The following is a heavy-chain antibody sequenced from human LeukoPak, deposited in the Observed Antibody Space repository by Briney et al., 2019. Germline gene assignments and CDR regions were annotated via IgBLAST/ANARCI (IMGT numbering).Heavy chain of an antibody. CDR2: ISAYNGNT. CDR3: ATLWFGGYYYYGMDV. V-gene: IGHV1-18*01. Sequence: ASVKVSCKASGYTFTSYGISWVRQAPGQGLEWMGWISAYNGNTNYAQKLQGRVTMTTDTSTSTAYMELRSLRSDDTAVYYCATLWFGGYYYYGMDVWGQGTTVTVSS. D-gene: IGHD3-10*01. CDR1: GYTFTSYG. J-gene: IGHJ6*02.